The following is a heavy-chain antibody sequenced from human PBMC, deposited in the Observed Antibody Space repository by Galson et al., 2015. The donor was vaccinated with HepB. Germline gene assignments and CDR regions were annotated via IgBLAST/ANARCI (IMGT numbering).Heavy chain of an antibody. CDR2: ISYDGSNK. J-gene: IGHJ4*02. V-gene: IGHV3-30*04. CDR3: ARAHGSGSYYGDY. CDR1: GFTFSSYA. Sequence: SLRPSCAASGFTFSSYAMHWVRQAPGKGLEWVAVISYDGSNKYYADSVKGRFTISRDNSKNTLYLQMNSLRAEDTAVYYCARAHGSGSYYGDYWGQGTLVTVSS. D-gene: IGHD3-10*01.